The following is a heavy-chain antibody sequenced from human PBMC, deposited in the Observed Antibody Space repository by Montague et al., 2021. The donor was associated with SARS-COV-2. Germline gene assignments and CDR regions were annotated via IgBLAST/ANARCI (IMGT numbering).Heavy chain of an antibody. CDR1: GFTFSSYA. CDR3: ARDKGLKRITGTHGFGYYYGMDV. J-gene: IGHJ6*02. CDR2: ISYDGSNK. V-gene: IGHV3-30-3*01. Sequence: SLRLSCAASGFTFSSYAMHWVRQAPGKGLEWVAVISYDGSNKYYADSVKGRFIISGDNSKNTLYLQMNSLRAEDTAVYYCARDKGLKRITGTHGFGYYYGMDVWGQGTTVTVSS. D-gene: IGHD1-7*01.